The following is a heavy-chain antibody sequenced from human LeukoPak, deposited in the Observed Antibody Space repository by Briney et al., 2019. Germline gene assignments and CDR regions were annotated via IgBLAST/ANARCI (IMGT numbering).Heavy chain of an antibody. CDR3: ARSGYYDAFDI. D-gene: IGHD3-22*01. V-gene: IGHV3-21*01. CDR2: ISSSSSYI. Sequence: GGSLRLSCAASGFTFSSYSMNWVRQAPGKGLEWVSSISSSSSYIYYADSVKGRFTISRDNAKNTLYLQMNSLRAEDTAVYYCARSGYYDAFDIWGKGQWSPSLQ. CDR1: GFTFSSYS. J-gene: IGHJ3*02.